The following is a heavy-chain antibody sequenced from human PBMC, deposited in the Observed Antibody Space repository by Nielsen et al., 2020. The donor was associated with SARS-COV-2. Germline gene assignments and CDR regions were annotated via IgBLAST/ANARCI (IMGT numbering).Heavy chain of an antibody. V-gene: IGHV3-21*01. Sequence: GESLKISCAASGFTFSSYSMNWVRQAPGKGLEWVSSISSSSSYIYYADSMKGRFTISRDNAKNSLYLQMNSLRAEDTAVYYCARAQAPQYSSGWYWRDWFDPWGQGTLVTVSS. J-gene: IGHJ5*02. D-gene: IGHD6-19*01. CDR1: GFTFSSYS. CDR3: ARAQAPQYSSGWYWRDWFDP. CDR2: ISSSSSYI.